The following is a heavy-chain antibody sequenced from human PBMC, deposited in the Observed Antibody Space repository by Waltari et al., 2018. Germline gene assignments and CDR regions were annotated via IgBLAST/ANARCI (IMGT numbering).Heavy chain of an antibody. CDR1: GFSLSDYW. CDR2: IKGDGTET. Sequence: EVQMVESGGGLVQPGGSLRLSCVGSGFSLSDYWMSWVRQAPGRGVEWLGNIKGDGTETSYVDSVKGRFIISRDNARNTLFLQMNNLGAGDTAVFYCARQGGWTFDIWGQGTVVTVSS. D-gene: IGHD2-15*01. CDR3: ARQGGWTFDI. V-gene: IGHV3-7*01. J-gene: IGHJ3*02.